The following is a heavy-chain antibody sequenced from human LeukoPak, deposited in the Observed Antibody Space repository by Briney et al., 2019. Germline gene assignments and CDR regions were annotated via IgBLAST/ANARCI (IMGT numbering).Heavy chain of an antibody. D-gene: IGHD6-19*01. CDR3: ARDRDREQWLAPNWFDP. Sequence: ASVKVSCKASGYTFTGYYMHWVRQAPGQGLEWMGRINPNSGGTNYAQKFQGRVTMTRDTSISTAYIELSRLRSDDTAVYYCARDRDREQWLAPNWFDPWGQGTLVTVSS. CDR1: GYTFTGYY. V-gene: IGHV1-2*06. J-gene: IGHJ5*02. CDR2: INPNSGGT.